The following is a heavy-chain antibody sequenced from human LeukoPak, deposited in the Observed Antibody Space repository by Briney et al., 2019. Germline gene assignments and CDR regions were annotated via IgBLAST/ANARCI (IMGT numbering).Heavy chain of an antibody. V-gene: IGHV4-39*01. D-gene: IGHD6-6*01. CDR3: ARARSSSSPFDY. J-gene: IGHJ4*02. CDR2: IYYSGST. CDR1: GGSISSSSYY. Sequence: SGTLSLTCTVSGGSISSSSYYWGWIRQPPGKGLEWIVSIYYSGSTYYNPSLKSRITISVDTSKNQFSLKLSSVTAADTAVYYCARARSSSSPFDYWGQGTLVTVSS.